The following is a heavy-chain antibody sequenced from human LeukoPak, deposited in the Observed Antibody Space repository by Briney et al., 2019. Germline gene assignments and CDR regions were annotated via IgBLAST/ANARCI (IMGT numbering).Heavy chain of an antibody. CDR2: VNHSGGT. CDR1: GGPISSYS. V-gene: IGHV4-34*01. Sequence: SETLSLTCTVSGGPISSYSWNWIRQPPGKGLEWIGEVNHSGGTNYNPSLKSRVTISLDTSKNQFSLKLSSVTAADTAVYYCARVAVSGINSRYEIDYWGQGTLVTVSS. D-gene: IGHD6-19*01. CDR3: ARVAVSGINSRYEIDY. J-gene: IGHJ4*02.